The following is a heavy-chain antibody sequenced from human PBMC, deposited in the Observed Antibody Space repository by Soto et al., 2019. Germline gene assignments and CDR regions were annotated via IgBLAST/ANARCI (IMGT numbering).Heavy chain of an antibody. CDR1: GFTFSTSW. V-gene: IGHV3-7*01. CDR2: INPDGSAK. J-gene: IGHJ4*02. CDR3: SRYLDF. Sequence: QPGGSLRLSCAASGFTFSTSWMDWVRQTPGKGLEWVANINPDGSAKNYVDSVKGRFTLSRDNAKNSLFLQMSSLTAEDSGLYFCSRYLDFWGRGTLVTVSS.